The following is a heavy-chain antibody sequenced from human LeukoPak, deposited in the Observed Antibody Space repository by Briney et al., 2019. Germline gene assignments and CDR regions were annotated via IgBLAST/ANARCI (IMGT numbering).Heavy chain of an antibody. J-gene: IGHJ3*02. CDR2: INPNSGGT. D-gene: IGHD6-13*01. Sequence: ASVKVSCKASGYTFTGYYMHWVRQAPGQGLEWMGWINPNSGGTNYAQKFQGRVTMTRDTSISTAYMELSRLRSDDTAVYYCARERGSGAAGPITDAFDIWGQGTMVTVSS. CDR1: GYTFTGYY. CDR3: ARERGSGAAGPITDAFDI. V-gene: IGHV1-2*02.